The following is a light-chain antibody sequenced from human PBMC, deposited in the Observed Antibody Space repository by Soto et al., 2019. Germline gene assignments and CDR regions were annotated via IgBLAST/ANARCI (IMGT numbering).Light chain of an antibody. J-gene: IGKJ5*01. CDR3: QQLKTYPFT. CDR1: QGISSA. Sequence: AIPLTQSPSSLSASVGDRVSITCRASQGISSALAWYQHKPGKAPKILIYDASSLQSGVPSRFSGSESGTECTLTISSLQPEDFATYYCQQLKTYPFTFGQGTRLEI. CDR2: DAS. V-gene: IGKV1-13*02.